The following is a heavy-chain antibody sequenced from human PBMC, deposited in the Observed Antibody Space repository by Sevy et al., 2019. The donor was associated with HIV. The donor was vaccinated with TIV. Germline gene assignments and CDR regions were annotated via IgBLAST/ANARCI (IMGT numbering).Heavy chain of an antibody. D-gene: IGHD3-3*01. CDR1: GFTFDDYA. J-gene: IGHJ6*02. Sequence: GGSLRLSCTASGFTFDDYAMSWLRQAPGKGLEWVGFIKSKIYGGTTEHAASVKGRFTISRDDSKTIAYLQMHSLKTEDTAVYYCSRVQGTISPYNYFGMDVWGQGTTVTVSS. V-gene: IGHV3-49*03. CDR3: SRVQGTISPYNYFGMDV. CDR2: IKSKIYGGTT.